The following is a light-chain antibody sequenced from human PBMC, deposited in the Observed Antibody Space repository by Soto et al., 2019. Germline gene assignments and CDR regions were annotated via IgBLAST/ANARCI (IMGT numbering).Light chain of an antibody. V-gene: IGKV3-15*01. CDR3: QQYNNWPPIT. Sequence: EIVMTQSPATLSVSPGERAALSCRASQSVSSNLAWYQQKPGQAPRLLIYGASTRATGIPARFSGSGSGREFTLTISSLQSEDFAVYCCQQYNNWPPITFGPATKVDIK. J-gene: IGKJ3*01. CDR1: QSVSSN. CDR2: GAS.